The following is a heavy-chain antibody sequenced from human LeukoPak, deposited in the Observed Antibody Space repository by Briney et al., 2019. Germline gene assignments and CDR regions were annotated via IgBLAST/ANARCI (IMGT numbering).Heavy chain of an antibody. J-gene: IGHJ4*02. Sequence: GGSLRLSCAASGFTFSNYPMHWVRQAPGKGLEWVALISYDGSNKYYGDSVEGRFTISRDNSKNTLYLQMNSLKTEDTAVYYCTTYSSGSCPFWGQGTLVTVSS. CDR3: TTYSSGSCPF. D-gene: IGHD6-19*01. V-gene: IGHV3-30*04. CDR2: ISYDGSNK. CDR1: GFTFSNYP.